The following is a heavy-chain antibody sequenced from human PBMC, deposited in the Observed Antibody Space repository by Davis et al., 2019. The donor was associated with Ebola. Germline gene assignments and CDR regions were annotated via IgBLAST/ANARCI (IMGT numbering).Heavy chain of an antibody. Sequence: GESLKISCAASGFTFSSYGMHWVRQAPGKGLEWVAVIWYDGSNKYYADSVKGRFTISRDNSKNTLYLQMNSLRAEDTAVYYCAKGDYGGGMDVWGQGTMVTVSS. J-gene: IGHJ6*02. D-gene: IGHD4-17*01. CDR3: AKGDYGGGMDV. V-gene: IGHV3-30*02. CDR2: IWYDGSNK. CDR1: GFTFSSYG.